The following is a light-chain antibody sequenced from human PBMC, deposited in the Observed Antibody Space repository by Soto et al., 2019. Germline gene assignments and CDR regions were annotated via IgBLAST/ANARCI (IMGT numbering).Light chain of an antibody. Sequence: EIVLTQSPATLSLSPGERATLSCRASQSVNINLAWYQQKPGQAPRLLIYDASHRATGIPARFSGSGSGTDFTLTISSLEPEDFAVYSCQQRSKWPPDFCQWTRLEI. V-gene: IGKV3-11*01. J-gene: IGKJ5*01. CDR1: QSVNIN. CDR2: DAS. CDR3: QQRSKWPPD.